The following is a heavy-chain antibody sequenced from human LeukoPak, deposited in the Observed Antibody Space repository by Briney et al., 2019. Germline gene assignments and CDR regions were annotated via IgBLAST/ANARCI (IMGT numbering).Heavy chain of an antibody. CDR1: GGSISSYY. CDR3: ARVKTCGGDCYSASYYYYGMDV. D-gene: IGHD2-21*02. Sequence: PSETLSLTCTVSGGSISSYYWSWIRQPPGKGLEWIGYIYYSGSTNYNPSLKSRVTISVDTSKNQFSLKLSSVTAADTAVYYCARVKTCGGDCYSASYYYYGMDVWGQGTTVTVSS. J-gene: IGHJ6*02. CDR2: IYYSGST. V-gene: IGHV4-59*01.